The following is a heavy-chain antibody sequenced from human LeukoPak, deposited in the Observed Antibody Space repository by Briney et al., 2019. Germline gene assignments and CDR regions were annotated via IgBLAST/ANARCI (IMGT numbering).Heavy chain of an antibody. CDR1: GYTFTGYY. CDR2: INPNSGGT. CDR3: ARSVTYYYDSSGYYYLDY. D-gene: IGHD3-22*01. Sequence: ASVKVSCKASGYTFTGYYMHWVRQAPGQGLEWMGWINPNSGGTNYAQKFQGWVTMARDTSISTAYMELSRLRSDDTAVYYCARSVTYYYDSSGYYYLDYWGQGTLVTVSS. V-gene: IGHV1-2*04. J-gene: IGHJ4*02.